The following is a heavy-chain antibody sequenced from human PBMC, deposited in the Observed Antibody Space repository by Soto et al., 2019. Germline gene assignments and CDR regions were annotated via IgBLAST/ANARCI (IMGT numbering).Heavy chain of an antibody. CDR3: AKERRPIVVVPAARDYSSSVRFDY. J-gene: IGHJ4*02. CDR1: GFTFSSYG. D-gene: IGHD2-2*01. V-gene: IGHV3-30*18. CDR2: ISYDGSNK. Sequence: QVQLVESGGGVVQPGRSLRLSCAASGFTFSSYGMHWVRQAPGKGLEWVAVISYDGSNKYYADSVKGRFTISRDNSKNTLYLQMNSLRAEDTAVYYCAKERRPIVVVPAARDYSSSVRFDYWGQGTLVTVSS.